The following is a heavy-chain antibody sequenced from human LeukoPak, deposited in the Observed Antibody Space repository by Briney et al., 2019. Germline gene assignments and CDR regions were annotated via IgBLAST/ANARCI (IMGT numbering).Heavy chain of an antibody. Sequence: TGGSLRLSCAASGFTFSSYAMSWVRQAPGKGLEWVSGVTGSGGSTYYADSVKGRFTISRDNSKNTLYLQMNSLRAEDTAVYYCARGMVRGACEYWGQGTLVTVSS. J-gene: IGHJ4*02. CDR2: VTGSGGST. CDR1: GFTFSSYA. V-gene: IGHV3-23*01. D-gene: IGHD3-10*01. CDR3: ARGMVRGACEY.